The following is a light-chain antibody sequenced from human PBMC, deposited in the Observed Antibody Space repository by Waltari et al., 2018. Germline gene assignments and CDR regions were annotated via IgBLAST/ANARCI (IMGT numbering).Light chain of an antibody. J-gene: IGKJ1*01. V-gene: IGKV1-5*03. Sequence: DIQMTQSPSTLSASVGDRVPITCRASQSIERWLAWYQQQPGKAPKLLIYAASRLQSGVPSRFSGSGSGTEFTLTISSLQPEDFATFYCQQFDTYPWTFGQGTKVDLK. CDR1: QSIERW. CDR2: AAS. CDR3: QQFDTYPWT.